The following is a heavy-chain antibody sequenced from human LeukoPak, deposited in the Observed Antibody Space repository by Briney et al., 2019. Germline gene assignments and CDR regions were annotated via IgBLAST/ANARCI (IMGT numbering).Heavy chain of an antibody. CDR2: IIPILGIA. V-gene: IGHV1-69*04. CDR1: GGTFSSYA. CDR3: ARSPYCTSPSCYGGGLDNYSYYYYMDV. J-gene: IGHJ6*03. Sequence: GASVKVSCKASGGTFSSYAISWVRQAPGQGLEWMGRIIPILGIANYARKFQGRVTITTDESTSTAYMELSGLRSEDTAVYYCARSPYCTSPSCYGGGLDNYSYYYYMDVWGEGTTVTVSS. D-gene: IGHD2-2*01.